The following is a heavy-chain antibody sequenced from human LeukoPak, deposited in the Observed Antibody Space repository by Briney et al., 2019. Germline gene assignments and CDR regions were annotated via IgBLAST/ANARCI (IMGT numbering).Heavy chain of an antibody. D-gene: IGHD5-12*01. CDR1: GYTFTGYY. Sequence: ASVKVSCTASGYTFTGYYMHWVRQAPGQGLEWMGWINPNSGGTNYAQKFQGRVTMTRDTSISTAYMELSRLRSDDTAVYYCARDLHYDVPFDYWGQGTLVTVSS. CDR3: ARDLHYDVPFDY. V-gene: IGHV1-2*02. J-gene: IGHJ4*02. CDR2: INPNSGGT.